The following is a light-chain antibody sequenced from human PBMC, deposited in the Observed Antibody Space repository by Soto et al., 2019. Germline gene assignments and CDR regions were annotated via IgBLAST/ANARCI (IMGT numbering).Light chain of an antibody. CDR2: EGT. V-gene: IGLV2-23*03. CDR3: CSFAGGRTFR. Sequence: QSAPTQPASVSGSPGQSITISCTGTNCDVGGYNRVSWYQQHPGEAPKLLIYEGTKRPSGISNRFSGSKSGNTASLTISGLQTEDEADYFCCSFAGGRTFRFGGGTKLTVL. CDR1: NCDVGGYNR. J-gene: IGLJ2*01.